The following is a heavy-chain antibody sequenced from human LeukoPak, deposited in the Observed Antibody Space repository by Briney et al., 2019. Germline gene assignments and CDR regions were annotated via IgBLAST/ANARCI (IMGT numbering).Heavy chain of an antibody. V-gene: IGHV3-23*01. J-gene: IGHJ4*02. CDR3: ARDTTSRNY. Sequence: GGSLRLSCAASGFSFSSYAMSWVRQAPGKGLEWVSAISGSGGSTFYADSVKGRFTISRDNSKNTLYLQMNSLRAEDTAVYYCARDTTSRNYWGQGTLVTVSS. D-gene: IGHD1-26*01. CDR2: ISGSGGST. CDR1: GFSFSSYA.